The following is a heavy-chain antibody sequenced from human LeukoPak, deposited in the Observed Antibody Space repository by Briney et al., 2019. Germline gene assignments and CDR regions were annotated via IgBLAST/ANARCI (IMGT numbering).Heavy chain of an antibody. D-gene: IGHD4-23*01. V-gene: IGHV1-18*01. Sequence: GASVKVSCKASGYTFTSYGISWVRQAPGQGLEGMGWISAYNGNTNYAQKLQGRVTMTTDTSTSTAYMELRSLRSDDTAVYYCARDLGFYGGNSNYFDYWGQGTLVTVSS. CDR2: ISAYNGNT. CDR1: GYTFTSYG. CDR3: ARDLGFYGGNSNYFDY. J-gene: IGHJ4*02.